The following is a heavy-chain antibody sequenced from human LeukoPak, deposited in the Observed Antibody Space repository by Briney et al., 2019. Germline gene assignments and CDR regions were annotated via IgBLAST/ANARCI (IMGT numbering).Heavy chain of an antibody. D-gene: IGHD5-18*01. CDR1: GFTFSNYG. CDR3: AKDPSGNSYGTYYYYYGMDV. Sequence: GGSLRLSCAASGFTFSNYGMHWVRQAPGKGLEWVAVISYDGSNKYYADSLKGRFTISRDNSKNTLYPQMNSLRAEDTAVYYCAKDPSGNSYGTYYYYYGMDVWGQGTTVTVSS. V-gene: IGHV3-30*18. J-gene: IGHJ6*02. CDR2: ISYDGSNK.